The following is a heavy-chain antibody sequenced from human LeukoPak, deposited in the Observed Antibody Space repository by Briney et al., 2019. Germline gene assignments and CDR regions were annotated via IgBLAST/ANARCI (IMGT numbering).Heavy chain of an antibody. CDR1: GCTISNYA. Sequence: GGSLRLSCAASGCTISNYAMTWVRQPPGKGLEWVSTISDSGGITYYADSVKGRFTISRDNSKNTLYLQMNSLRAEDTAIYYCALDREYQLPRDDYWGQGTLVTVSS. V-gene: IGHV3-23*01. CDR2: ISDSGGIT. J-gene: IGHJ4*02. D-gene: IGHD2-2*01. CDR3: ALDREYQLPRDDY.